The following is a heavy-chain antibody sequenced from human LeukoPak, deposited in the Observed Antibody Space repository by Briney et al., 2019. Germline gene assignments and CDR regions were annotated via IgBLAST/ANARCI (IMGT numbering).Heavy chain of an antibody. Sequence: GGSLRLSCAASGFTFSTYSMNWVRQAPGKGLEWVSHIMSSSSTINYADSVKGRFTISRDNAQNSLYLQMNSLRPEDTAIYYCAKESITMVRGVTCSYDYWGQGTLVTVSS. J-gene: IGHJ4*02. D-gene: IGHD3-10*01. CDR1: GFTFSTYS. V-gene: IGHV3-48*01. CDR3: AKESITMVRGVTCSYDY. CDR2: IMSSSSTI.